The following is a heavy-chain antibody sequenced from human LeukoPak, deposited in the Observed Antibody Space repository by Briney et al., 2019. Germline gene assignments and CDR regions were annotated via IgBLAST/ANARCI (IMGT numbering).Heavy chain of an antibody. CDR2: IYIGGST. J-gene: IGHJ3*02. V-gene: IGHV3-53*01. Sequence: GGSLRLSCAASGFTVSSNYLSWVRQPPPKGLEWVSVIYIGGSTYYADSVKGRFTISRDNSKNTLYLQMNRLRAEDTAVYYCARDVLFTMVRGVISGLGAFDIWGQGTMVTVSS. CDR1: GFTVSSNY. D-gene: IGHD3-10*01. CDR3: ARDVLFTMVRGVISGLGAFDI.